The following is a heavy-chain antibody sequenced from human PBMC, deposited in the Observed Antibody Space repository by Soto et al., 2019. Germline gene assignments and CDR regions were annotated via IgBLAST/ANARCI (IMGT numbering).Heavy chain of an antibody. CDR2: IKVGNGNT. CDR1: GYTFTRYN. V-gene: IGHV1-3*01. D-gene: IGHD3-16*01. CDR3: ATPQDYDGCLDS. Sequence: QVQFVQSGAEVKKPGGSVKVSCKTPGYTFTRYNLHWVRQAPGQRLEWMGWIKVGNGNTRYSQKFQGRLTLTRDTPGNTAYLELNSLISEDTAVYYCATPQDYDGCLDSWGQETLVTVSS. J-gene: IGHJ4*02.